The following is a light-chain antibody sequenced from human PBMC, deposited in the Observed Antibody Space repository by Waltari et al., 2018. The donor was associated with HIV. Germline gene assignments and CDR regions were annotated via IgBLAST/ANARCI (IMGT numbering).Light chain of an antibody. CDR2: RNN. V-gene: IGLV1-47*01. CDR1: SSNIGTNY. J-gene: IGLJ2*01. Sequence: QSVLTQPPSASGTPGQRVTISCSGSSSNIGTNYIYWYQQLPGTAPKLLIYRNNQRPSGVSDRFSASKSGNTASLTLSGLQAEDEANYYCCSFTGRKSLIFGGGTKLTVL. CDR3: CSFTGRKSLI.